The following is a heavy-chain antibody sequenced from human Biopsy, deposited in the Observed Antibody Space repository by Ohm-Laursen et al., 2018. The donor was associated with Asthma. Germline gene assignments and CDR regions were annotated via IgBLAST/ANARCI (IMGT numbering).Heavy chain of an antibody. CDR2: IIPFYGTA. Sequence: SVKVSCKSSGSTFSTFGISWVRQAPGQGLEWMGRIIPFYGTATYAQNFQGRLTLTADESTSTAYMELSSLRSEDTAVYFCARDYDGDYVQRHLPLAYWGQGTLVTVSS. V-gene: IGHV1-69*13. CDR1: GSTFSTFG. J-gene: IGHJ4*02. D-gene: IGHD4-17*01. CDR3: ARDYDGDYVQRHLPLAY.